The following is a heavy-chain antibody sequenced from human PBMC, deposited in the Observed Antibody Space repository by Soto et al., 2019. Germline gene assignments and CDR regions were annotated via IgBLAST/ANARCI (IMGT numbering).Heavy chain of an antibody. J-gene: IGHJ6*02. V-gene: IGHV3-30*18. CDR2: ISYDGSNK. D-gene: IGHD3-9*01. Sequence: PGGSLRLCCAASGFTFSSYGMHWVRQAPGKGLEWVAVISYDGSNKYYADSVKGRFTISRDNSKNTLYLQMNSLRAEDTAVYYCAEDPEDFAADWSDYYYYGMDVWGQGTTVTVSS. CDR3: AEDPEDFAADWSDYYYYGMDV. CDR1: GFTFSSYG.